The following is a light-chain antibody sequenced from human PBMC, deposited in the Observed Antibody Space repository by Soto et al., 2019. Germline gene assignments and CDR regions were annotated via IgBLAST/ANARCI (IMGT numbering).Light chain of an antibody. V-gene: IGLV2-23*01. Sequence: QSVLTQPASVSGSPGQSITISCTGTNSDVGSYNLVSWYQHHPGKALKLIIYEGNKRPSGVSNRFSGSKSGNTASLTISGLQAEDEADYYCCSYAANIYHVFGTGTKVTVL. CDR1: NSDVGSYNL. CDR3: CSYAANIYHV. J-gene: IGLJ1*01. CDR2: EGN.